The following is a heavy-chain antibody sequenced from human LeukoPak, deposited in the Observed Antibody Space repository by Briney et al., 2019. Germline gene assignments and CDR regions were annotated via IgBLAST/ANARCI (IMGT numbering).Heavy chain of an antibody. V-gene: IGHV3-23*01. CDR2: IIGGAGGT. CDR3: AKGYYGSGSYGWFDY. J-gene: IGHJ4*02. CDR1: GFSFSSHG. D-gene: IGHD3-10*01. Sequence: GGSLRLSCAASGFSFSSHGMSWVRQAPGKGLEWVSGIIGGAGGTYYADSVKGRFTISRDNAKNTLYLQMNSLRAEDTAVYSCAKGYYGSGSYGWFDYWGQGTLVTVSS.